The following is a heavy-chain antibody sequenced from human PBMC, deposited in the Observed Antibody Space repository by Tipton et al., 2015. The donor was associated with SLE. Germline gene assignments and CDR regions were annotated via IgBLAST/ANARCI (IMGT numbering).Heavy chain of an antibody. D-gene: IGHD5-24*01. CDR1: GYTFINYW. CDR3: ARRRDGYKTDAFDI. V-gene: IGHV5-10-1*01. J-gene: IGHJ3*02. Sequence: VQLVQSGPEVKKPGESLRISCQFSGYTFINYWITWVRQMPGKGLEWMGNIDPTDSYTNYGPSFQGHVTISADNSINTAYLQWSSLKASDTAMYYCARRRDGYKTDAFDIWGQGTMVTVSS. CDR2: IDPTDSYT.